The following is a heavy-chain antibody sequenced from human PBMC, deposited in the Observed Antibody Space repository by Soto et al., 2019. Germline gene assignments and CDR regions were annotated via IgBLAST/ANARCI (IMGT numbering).Heavy chain of an antibody. CDR1: WFTVSRNF. Sequence: EVQLVESGGGLIQPGGSLRLSCAVSWFTVSRNFMSWIRQAPGKGLQWVSILYSGGTTYYTDSVKGRFTISGDNSKNTVYLQMNSLRVEDTATYYCARVVLVAATPDYFDHWGQGTLVSVSS. D-gene: IGHD1-26*01. CDR3: ARVVLVAATPDYFDH. V-gene: IGHV3-53*01. CDR2: LYSGGTT. J-gene: IGHJ4*01.